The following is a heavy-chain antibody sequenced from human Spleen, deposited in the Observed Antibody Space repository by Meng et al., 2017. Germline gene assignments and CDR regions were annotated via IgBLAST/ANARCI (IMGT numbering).Heavy chain of an antibody. Sequence: QVQLQESGPGLVTPSGTLSLTCAVSGGSISSTNWWSWVRQPPGKGLEWIGEIFHSGSTSYNLSLKSRVTISVDKSKNQFSLLVSSVTAADTATYYCARFDISTAGRGDYWGQGTLVTVSS. J-gene: IGHJ4*02. CDR2: IFHSGST. CDR3: ARFDISTAGRGDY. D-gene: IGHD3-10*01. CDR1: GGSISSTNW. V-gene: IGHV4-4*02.